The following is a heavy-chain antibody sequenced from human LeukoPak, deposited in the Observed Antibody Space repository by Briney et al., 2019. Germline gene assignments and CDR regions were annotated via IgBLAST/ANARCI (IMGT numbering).Heavy chain of an antibody. D-gene: IGHD6-6*01. CDR3: AREPLALRSIAARPGYWFDP. CDR1: GYTITGYY. Sequence: SVKVSCKASGYTITGYYMHWVRQAPGQGLEWMGWINPNSGGTNYAQKFQGRVTMTRDTSISTAYMELSRLRSDDTAVYYCAREPLALRSIAARPGYWFDPWGQGTLVTVSS. CDR2: INPNSGGT. V-gene: IGHV1-2*02. J-gene: IGHJ5*02.